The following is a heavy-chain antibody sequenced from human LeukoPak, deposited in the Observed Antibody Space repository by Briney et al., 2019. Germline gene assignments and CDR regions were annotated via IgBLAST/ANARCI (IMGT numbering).Heavy chain of an antibody. CDR3: ARIQGNGYYGWDYFDF. J-gene: IGHJ4*02. CDR2: IYYRGTA. V-gene: IGHV4-30-4*01. D-gene: IGHD6-25*01. Sequence: SQTLSLTCTVSGGSINNGDNYWSWIRQPPGKGLEWIGFIYYRGTAYYDAPLKSRVSISIDTSKNQFSLTLSSVTAAGTAVYYCARIQGNGYYGWDYFDFWGQGTLVTVAS. CDR1: GGSINNGDNY.